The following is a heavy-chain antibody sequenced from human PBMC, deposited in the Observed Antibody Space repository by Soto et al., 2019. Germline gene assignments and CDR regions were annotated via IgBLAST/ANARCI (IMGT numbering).Heavy chain of an antibody. CDR3: ARALSSSAGYYYMAV. V-gene: IGHV1-18*01. J-gene: IGHJ6*03. CDR2: INPNNGKT. D-gene: IGHD6-6*01. Sequence: ASVKVSCKASGYTFTIYAISWVRQAPGQRLEWMGWINPNNGKTNYAQKFQGRVTITRDTSTSTAYMELSSLRSDDTAVYYCARALSSSAGYYYMAVWGKGTTVTVSS. CDR1: GYTFTIYA.